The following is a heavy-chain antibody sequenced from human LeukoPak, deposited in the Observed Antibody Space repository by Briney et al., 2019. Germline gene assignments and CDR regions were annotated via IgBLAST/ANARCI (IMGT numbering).Heavy chain of an antibody. J-gene: IGHJ4*02. D-gene: IGHD6-19*01. CDR1: GFTVSSNY. CDR2: IYSGGIT. CDR3: ARGYSTGWYYFDN. V-gene: IGHV3-53*01. Sequence: GGSLRLSCAASGFTVSSNYMSWVRQAPGKGLEWVSVIYSGGITYYADSVKGRFTISRDNSKNTPDLQMNSLRAEDTAVYYCARGYSTGWYYFDNWGQGTLVTVSS.